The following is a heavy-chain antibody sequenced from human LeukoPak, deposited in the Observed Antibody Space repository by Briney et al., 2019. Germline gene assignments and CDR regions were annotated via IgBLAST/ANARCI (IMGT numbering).Heavy chain of an antibody. CDR1: GGTFSSYA. Sequence: SVKVSCKASGGTFSSYAISWVRQAPGQGLEWMGGIIPIFGTANYAQKFQGRVTITADKSTSTAYMELSSLRSEDTAVYYCARQPVVDYYDSSGYYNYFDYWGQGTLVTVSS. V-gene: IGHV1-69*06. CDR3: ARQPVVDYYDSSGYYNYFDY. J-gene: IGHJ4*02. CDR2: IIPIFGTA. D-gene: IGHD3-22*01.